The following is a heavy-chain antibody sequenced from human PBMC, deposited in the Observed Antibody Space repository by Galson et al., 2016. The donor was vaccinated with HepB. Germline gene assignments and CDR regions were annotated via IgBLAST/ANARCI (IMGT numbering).Heavy chain of an antibody. CDR1: GFTFRNYA. CDR2: ISGSGGST. J-gene: IGHJ4*02. V-gene: IGHV3-23*01. D-gene: IGHD2-8*02. CDR3: AKGYCSDITCHLGSDY. Sequence: SLRLSCAASGFTFRNYAMSWVRQAPGKGLEWVSAISGSGGSTYYAGSVKGRFTIARDYSKNTLSLQMNSLRAEDTALYYCAKGYCSDITCHLGSDYWGQGTLVTVSS.